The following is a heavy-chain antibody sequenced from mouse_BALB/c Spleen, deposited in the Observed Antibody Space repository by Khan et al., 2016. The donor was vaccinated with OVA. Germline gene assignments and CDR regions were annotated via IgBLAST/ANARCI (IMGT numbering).Heavy chain of an antibody. Sequence: EVELVESGGGLVKPGGSLKLSCGASGLTFSSYTMSWVRQTPEKRLEWVATISSGGGDTYYPDSVKGRFTISRDNAKNNLYLQMSSLRSEDTALYYCARSLIYYDYDGNAMDYWGQGTSVTVSS. CDR3: ARSLIYYDYDGNAMDY. D-gene: IGHD2-4*01. CDR2: ISSGGGDT. CDR1: GLTFSSYT. V-gene: IGHV5-9*03. J-gene: IGHJ4*01.